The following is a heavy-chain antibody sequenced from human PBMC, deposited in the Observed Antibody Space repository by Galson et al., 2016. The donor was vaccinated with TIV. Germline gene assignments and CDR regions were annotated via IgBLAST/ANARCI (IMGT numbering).Heavy chain of an antibody. Sequence: SVKVSCKASGFTFTNSAVQWVRQARGQPLEWIGWIVVASGNTNYAQKFQERITITRDMSTRTAYLDLSSLRDEDTAVYYCAREFSETSFDYWGQGTLVSVSS. CDR2: IVVASGNT. CDR1: GFTFTNSA. J-gene: IGHJ4*02. CDR3: AREFSETSFDY. V-gene: IGHV1-58*01. D-gene: IGHD6-25*01.